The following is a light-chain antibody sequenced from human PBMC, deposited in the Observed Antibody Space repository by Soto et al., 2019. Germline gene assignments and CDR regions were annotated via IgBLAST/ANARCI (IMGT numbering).Light chain of an antibody. CDR2: GAS. CDR3: QQYDSWPIT. V-gene: IGKV3-15*01. CDR1: QSVGSN. Sequence: EIVMTQSPATLSVSPGERATLSCRASQSVGSNLAWYQQKPGQAPRFLIYGASTRATGIPARFSGSGSGTEFTLTISSLQSEDFAVYYCQQYDSWPITFGQGTRLEIK. J-gene: IGKJ5*01.